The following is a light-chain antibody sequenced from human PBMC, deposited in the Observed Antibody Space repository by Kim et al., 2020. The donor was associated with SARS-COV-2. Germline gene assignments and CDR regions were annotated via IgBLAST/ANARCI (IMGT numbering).Light chain of an antibody. CDR2: EVT. J-gene: IGLJ1*01. Sequence: GQSITLSGTGGSSDVGGYSLVAWYQQQPGKVPKLIIYEVTERPSGVSNRFSGSKSGNTASLTISGLQTEDEADYYCCSYAGRSIYVFGSGTKVTVL. CDR1: SSDVGGYSL. V-gene: IGLV2-23*02. CDR3: CSYAGRSIYV.